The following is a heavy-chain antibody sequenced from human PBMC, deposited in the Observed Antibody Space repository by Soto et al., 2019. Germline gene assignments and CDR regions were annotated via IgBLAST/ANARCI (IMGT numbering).Heavy chain of an antibody. CDR1: GFSLTTDRVG. V-gene: IGHV2-5*02. D-gene: IGHD1-26*01. CDR3: AHAYGGRSLY. CDR2: IYWDDSK. Sequence: QITLKESGPTLVKPTQTLTLTCTFSGFSLTTDRVGVGWIRQPPGEALEWLAVIYWDDSKTYRPSLESRLTITKDTSKNQVALTMTNMYSLDTATYYCAHAYGGRSLYGGQGTLVTVSS. J-gene: IGHJ4*02.